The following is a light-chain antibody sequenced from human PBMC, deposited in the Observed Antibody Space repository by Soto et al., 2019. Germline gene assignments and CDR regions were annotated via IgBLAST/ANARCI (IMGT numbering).Light chain of an antibody. V-gene: IGKV3-20*01. J-gene: IGKJ1*01. CDR1: QSVSSSY. CDR3: XQYPAT. CDR2: GAS. Sequence: EIVLTQSPGTLSLTPGERATLSCRASQSVSSSYLAWYQQKPGQAPRLLIYGASSRATGIPDRFSGSGSGTDFTLTIRILEPEDFAESYCXQYPATFGQGTKVDIK.